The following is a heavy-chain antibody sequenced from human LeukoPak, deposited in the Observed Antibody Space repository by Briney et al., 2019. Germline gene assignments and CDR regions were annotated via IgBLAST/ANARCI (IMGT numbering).Heavy chain of an antibody. Sequence: PSETLSLTCTVSGGSISSYYWSWIRQPPGKGLEWIGYIYYSGNTNYNPSPKSRVTISVDTSKNQFSLKLSSVTAADTAVYYCARASPGYYYGMDVWGQGTTVTVSS. J-gene: IGHJ6*02. CDR3: ARASPGYYYGMDV. CDR2: IYYSGNT. D-gene: IGHD3-10*01. CDR1: GGSISSYY. V-gene: IGHV4-59*01.